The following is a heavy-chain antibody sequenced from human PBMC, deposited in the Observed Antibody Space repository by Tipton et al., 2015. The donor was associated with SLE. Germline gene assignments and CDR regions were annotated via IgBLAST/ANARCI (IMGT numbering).Heavy chain of an antibody. D-gene: IGHD6-19*01. CDR1: GGSISSSSYY. Sequence: TLSLTCTVSGGSISSSSYYWGWIRQPPGKGLEWIGSIYYSGSTYYNPSLKSRVTISVDTSKSQFSLQLSSVTAADTAVYYCASWYSSGWYYFDYWGQGTLVTVSS. CDR3: ASWYSSGWYYFDY. J-gene: IGHJ4*02. CDR2: IYYSGST. V-gene: IGHV4-39*01.